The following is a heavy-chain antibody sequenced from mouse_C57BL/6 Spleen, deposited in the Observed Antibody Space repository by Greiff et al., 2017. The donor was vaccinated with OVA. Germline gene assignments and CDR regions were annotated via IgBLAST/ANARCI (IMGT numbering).Heavy chain of an antibody. D-gene: IGHD1-2*01. CDR2: IDPANGNT. CDR1: GFTITNNY. V-gene: IGHV14-3*01. Sequence: DVQLQESVAELVRPGASVKLSCTASGFTITNNYMHWVKQRTEQGLEWIGRIDPANGNTKYAQKFQGKATITADTSSNTAYLQLSSLTSEDTAIYYCARESWTTASYAMDYWGQGTSVTVSS. J-gene: IGHJ4*01. CDR3: ARESWTTASYAMDY.